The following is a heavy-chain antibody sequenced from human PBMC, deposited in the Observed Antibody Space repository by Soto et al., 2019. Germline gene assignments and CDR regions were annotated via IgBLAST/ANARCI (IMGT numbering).Heavy chain of an antibody. V-gene: IGHV3-23*01. D-gene: IGHD1-7*01. Sequence: EVQLLESGGGLVQPGGSLRLSCAASGFTFSSYAMSWVRQAPGKGLEWVSAISGSGGSTYYADSVKGRFTISRDNSKNTLYLLMNSLRAEDTAVYYCAKEGVAGTTYLYYYYYYMDVWGKGTTVTVSS. CDR2: ISGSGGST. J-gene: IGHJ6*03. CDR3: AKEGVAGTTYLYYYYYYMDV. CDR1: GFTFSSYA.